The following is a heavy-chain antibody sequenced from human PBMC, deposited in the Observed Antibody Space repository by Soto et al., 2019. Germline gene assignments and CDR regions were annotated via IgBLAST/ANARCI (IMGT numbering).Heavy chain of an antibody. Sequence: SETLSLTCTVSGGSISSDSYYWGWIRLPPEKGLEWIASISYSGSTYYNPSLKSRLTISVDTSKGQFSLKLSSVTAADTAVYYCARSMTTVTSNDYWGQGTLVTVSS. CDR3: ARSMTTVTSNDY. D-gene: IGHD4-17*01. J-gene: IGHJ4*02. CDR1: GGSISSDSYY. CDR2: ISYSGST. V-gene: IGHV4-39*07.